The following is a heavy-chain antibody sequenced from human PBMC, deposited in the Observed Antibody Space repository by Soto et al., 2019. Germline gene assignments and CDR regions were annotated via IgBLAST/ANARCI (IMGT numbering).Heavy chain of an antibody. J-gene: IGHJ6*03. CDR1: GFTFSSYG. V-gene: IGHV3-33*01. D-gene: IGHD1-1*01. CDR3: AREDWTPYYYYMDV. CDR2: IWYDGSNK. Sequence: GGSLSLSCAASGFTFSSYGMHWVRQAPGKGLEWVAVIWYDGSNKYYADSVKGRFTISRDNSKNTLYLQMNSLRAEDTAVYYCAREDWTPYYYYMDVWGKGTTVTVSS.